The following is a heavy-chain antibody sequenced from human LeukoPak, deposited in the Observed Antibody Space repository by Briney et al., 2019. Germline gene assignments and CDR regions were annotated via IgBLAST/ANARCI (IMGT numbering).Heavy chain of an antibody. CDR1: GGSISSTAYY. D-gene: IGHD3-10*01. Sequence: PSETLSLTCTVSGGSISSTAYYWGWIRQPPGRGLEWIATIYYSGTTYYNPSLESRVTISVDTSKNQFSLKLSSVTAADTSVYYCSRQGVRGTYYYAMDVWGRGTTVTVSS. CDR3: SRQGVRGTYYYAMDV. V-gene: IGHV4-39*01. J-gene: IGHJ6*02. CDR2: IYYSGTT.